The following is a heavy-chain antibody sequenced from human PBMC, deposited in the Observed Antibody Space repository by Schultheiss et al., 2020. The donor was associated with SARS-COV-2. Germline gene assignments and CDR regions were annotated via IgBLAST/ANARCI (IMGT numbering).Heavy chain of an antibody. J-gene: IGHJ4*02. CDR2: ISGSGAIT. Sequence: GESLKISCAASGFTFSSYAMNWVRQAPGKGLEWVSSISGSGAITYYSDSVKGRFTISRDNSRNTLYLQMNSLRAEDTAVYYCARTVGGTWDYWGQGTLVTVSS. CDR3: ARTVGGTWDY. D-gene: IGHD1-26*01. CDR1: GFTFSSYA. V-gene: IGHV3-23*01.